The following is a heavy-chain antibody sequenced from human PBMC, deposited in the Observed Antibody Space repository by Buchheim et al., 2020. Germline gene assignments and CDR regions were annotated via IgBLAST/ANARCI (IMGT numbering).Heavy chain of an antibody. V-gene: IGHV1-2*04. CDR3: ARGPGDDFWSGYYTETYYYYYGMDV. J-gene: IGHJ6*02. Sequence: QVQLVQSGAEVKKPGASVKVSCKASGYTFTGYYMHWVRQAPGQGLEWMGWIYPNSGGTNYAQKFQGWVTMTRDTSISTAYMELSRLRYDDTAVYYCARGPGDDFWSGYYTETYYYYYGMDVWGQGTT. CDR2: IYPNSGGT. D-gene: IGHD3-3*01. CDR1: GYTFTGYY.